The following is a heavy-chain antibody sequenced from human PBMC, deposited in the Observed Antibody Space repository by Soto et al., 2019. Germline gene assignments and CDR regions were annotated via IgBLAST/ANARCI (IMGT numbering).Heavy chain of an antibody. D-gene: IGHD3-16*01. Sequence: QPQLQESGPGLVKPSETLSLTCTVSGGSIISDHYYWAWIRQPPGKGLEWIGNMHYSGNTYQNPSLKSRVTICVDTSKNQFSLHLSSVTAADTAVYYCARHGGNKFDYWGQGTLVTVSS. CDR2: MHYSGNT. J-gene: IGHJ4*02. V-gene: IGHV4-39*01. CDR3: ARHGGNKFDY. CDR1: GGSIISDHYY.